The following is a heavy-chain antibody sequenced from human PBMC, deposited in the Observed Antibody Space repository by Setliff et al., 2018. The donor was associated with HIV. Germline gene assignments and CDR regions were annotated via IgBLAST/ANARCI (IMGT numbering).Heavy chain of an antibody. Sequence: ASVKVSCKASGYTFTDYYMHWVQQAPGKGLEWMGRVDPEDGETIYAEKFQGRVSITADTSTDTAYMDLSSLRFEDTAVYYCATRPPDYYGSGNSYPWGQGTLVTV. D-gene: IGHD3-10*01. V-gene: IGHV1-69-2*01. J-gene: IGHJ5*02. CDR1: GYTFTDYY. CDR3: ATRPPDYYGSGNSYP. CDR2: VDPEDGET.